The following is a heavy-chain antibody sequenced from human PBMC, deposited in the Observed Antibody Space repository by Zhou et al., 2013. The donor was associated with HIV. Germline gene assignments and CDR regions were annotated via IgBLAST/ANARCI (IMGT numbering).Heavy chain of an antibody. J-gene: IGHJ4*02. CDR2: FDPEDGET. CDR3: ATDMGIAAAGSITSFDY. CDR1: GYTLTELS. D-gene: IGHD6-13*01. Sequence: QVQVVQSGGEVKKPGASVKVSCKVSGYTLTELSMHWVRQAPGKGLEWMGGFDPEDGETIYAQKFQGRVTMTEDTSTDTAYMELSSLRSEDTAVYYCATDMGIAAAGSITSFDYWGQGTLVTVSS. V-gene: IGHV1-24*01.